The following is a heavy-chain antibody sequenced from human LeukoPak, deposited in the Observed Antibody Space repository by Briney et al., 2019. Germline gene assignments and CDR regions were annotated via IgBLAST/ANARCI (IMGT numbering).Heavy chain of an antibody. CDR2: ISGEGSYT. J-gene: IGHJ4*02. CDR1: EFSASNYW. D-gene: IGHD3-16*01. V-gene: IGHV3-23*01. CDR3: AKNYASQNAFFDH. Sequence: GGSLRLSCVVSEFSASNYWMSWVRQAPGKGPEWVAAISGEGSYTFYTDSVKGRFTISRDNARNTVYLQMSSLRVEDTATYYCAKNYASQNAFFDHWGQGDLVTVSS.